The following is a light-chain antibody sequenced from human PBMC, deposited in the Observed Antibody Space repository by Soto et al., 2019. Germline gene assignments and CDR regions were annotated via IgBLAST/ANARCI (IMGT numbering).Light chain of an antibody. V-gene: IGKV3-20*01. J-gene: IGKJ1*01. Sequence: EIVLTQSPGTLSLSPRERATLSCRASQSVSSIYLAWYQQKPGQTPRLVIYGASNRATGVPDRFSGSGSGTVFSLTISRVEREDFAVYYCQQYGGSWTVGQGTKVEIK. CDR1: QSVSSIY. CDR2: GAS. CDR3: QQYGGSWT.